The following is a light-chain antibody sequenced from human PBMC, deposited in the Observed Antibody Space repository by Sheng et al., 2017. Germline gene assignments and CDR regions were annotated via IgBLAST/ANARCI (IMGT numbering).Light chain of an antibody. CDR1: SSNIGAGYD. CDR3: QSYDNSLSGYV. J-gene: IGLJ1*01. Sequence: QSVLTQPPSVSGAPGQRVAISCTGSSSNIGAGYDVHWYQHLPGTAPKLLMFGNINRPSGVPDRFSGSKSGASASLAIAGLQAEDEADYYCQSYDNSLSGYVFGTGTKVTVL. CDR2: GNI. V-gene: IGLV1-40*01.